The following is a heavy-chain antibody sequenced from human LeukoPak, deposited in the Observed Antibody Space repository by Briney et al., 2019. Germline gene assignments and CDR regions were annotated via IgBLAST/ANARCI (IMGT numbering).Heavy chain of an antibody. CDR3: ARTIAAAGPWGTVRPNDAFDI. J-gene: IGHJ3*02. CDR1: GFPFSRYA. D-gene: IGHD6-13*01. Sequence: PGRSLRLSCAASGFPFSRYATHWVRQAPGKGLEWVAVISYDGSNEYYADSVKGRFTISRDNSKNTLYLQMNSLRAEDTAVYYCARTIAAAGPWGTVRPNDAFDIWGQGTMVTVSS. V-gene: IGHV3-30-3*01. CDR2: ISYDGSNE.